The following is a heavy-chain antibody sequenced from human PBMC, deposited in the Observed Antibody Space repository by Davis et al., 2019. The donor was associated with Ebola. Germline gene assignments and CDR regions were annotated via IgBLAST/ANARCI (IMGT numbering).Heavy chain of an antibody. CDR2: ISYDGSNK. Sequence: PGGSLRLSCAASGFTFSSYSMNWVRQAPGKGLEWVAVISYDGSNKYYADSVKGRFTISRDNSKNTLFLQMNSLRAEDTAVYYCATFDIWGQGTMVTVSS. V-gene: IGHV3-30*03. J-gene: IGHJ3*02. CDR1: GFTFSSYS. CDR3: ATFDI.